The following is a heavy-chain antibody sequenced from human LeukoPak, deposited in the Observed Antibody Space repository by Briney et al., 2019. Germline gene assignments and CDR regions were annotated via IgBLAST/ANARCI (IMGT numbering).Heavy chain of an antibody. CDR2: ISAYNGNT. Sequence: GASVKVSCKASGYTFTSYGISWVRQAPGQGLEWMVWISAYNGNTNYAQKLQGRVTMTTDTSTSAAYMELRSLRSDDTAVYYCARDLGPVDIVATIGYYYYGMDVWGQGTTVTVSS. CDR1: GYTFTSYG. J-gene: IGHJ6*02. CDR3: ARDLGPVDIVATIGYYYYGMDV. V-gene: IGHV1-18*01. D-gene: IGHD5-12*01.